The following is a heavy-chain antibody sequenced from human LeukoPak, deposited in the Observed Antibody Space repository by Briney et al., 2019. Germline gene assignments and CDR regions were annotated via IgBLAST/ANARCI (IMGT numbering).Heavy chain of an antibody. CDR2: IYTSGST. J-gene: IGHJ4*02. Sequence: SETLSLTCTVSGYSISSGYYWSWIRQPAGKGLEWIGRIYTSGSTNYNPSLKSRVTISVDTSKNQFSLKLSSVTAADTAVYYCARESWSGPLDYWGQGTLVTVSS. D-gene: IGHD3-3*01. CDR1: GYSISSGYY. V-gene: IGHV4-61*02. CDR3: ARESWSGPLDY.